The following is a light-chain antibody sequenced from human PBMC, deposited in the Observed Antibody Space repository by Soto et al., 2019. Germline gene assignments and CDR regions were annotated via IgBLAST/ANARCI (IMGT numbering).Light chain of an antibody. CDR2: GAS. V-gene: IGKV3-15*01. J-gene: IGKJ5*01. CDR1: QSVSSN. Sequence: EIVMTQSPDTLPVSPGERATLSCRASQSVSSNLAWYQQKPGQAPRLLIYGASTRATGIPARFSGSGSGTEFTLTISSLQSEDFAVYYCQQYNNWPPTTFGQGTRLESK. CDR3: QQYNNWPPTT.